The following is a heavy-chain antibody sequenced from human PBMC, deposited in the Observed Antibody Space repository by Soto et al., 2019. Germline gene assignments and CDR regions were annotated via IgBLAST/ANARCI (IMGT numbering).Heavy chain of an antibody. CDR1: GGSFSGYY. CDR3: ARGGLRWEYESFDY. V-gene: IGHV4-34*01. CDR2: INHSGST. Sequence: SETLSLTCAVYGGSFSGYYWSWIRQPPGKGLEWIGEINHSGSTNYNPSLKSRVTISVDTSKNQFSLKLSSVTAADTAVYYCARGGLRWEYESFDYWGQGTLVTV. J-gene: IGHJ4*02. D-gene: IGHD4-17*01.